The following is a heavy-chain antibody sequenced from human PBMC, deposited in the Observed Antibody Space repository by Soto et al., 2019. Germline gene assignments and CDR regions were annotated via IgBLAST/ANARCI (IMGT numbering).Heavy chain of an antibody. Sequence: QVQLLQSGVEVKKPEASVKVSCKASGYTFATYGIGWVRQAPGQGLEWMGWITPSNGDTNYAQKLQGRVTMTTDTSTSTAYMEVRSLRSDDTAVYYCARLAPCNSEICYSRPFDYWGQGTLVTVSS. V-gene: IGHV1-18*01. J-gene: IGHJ4*02. CDR2: ITPSNGDT. CDR3: ARLAPCNSEICYSRPFDY. D-gene: IGHD2-15*01. CDR1: GYTFATYG.